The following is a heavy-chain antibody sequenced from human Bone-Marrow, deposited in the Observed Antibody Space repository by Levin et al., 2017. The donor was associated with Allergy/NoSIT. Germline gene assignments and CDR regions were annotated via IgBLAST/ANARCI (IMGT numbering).Heavy chain of an antibody. V-gene: IGHV4-39*01. J-gene: IGHJ4*02. CDR1: GGSISTSGYY. CDR2: FYYSGST. D-gene: IGHD2-2*01. CDR3: AKYQVLGGSGYYFDY. Sequence: PSETLSLTCSVSGGSISTSGYYWGWIRQPPGKGLEWIGSFYYSGSTYYNPSLKSRVTMSVDTSKNQFSLKLSPVTAADTAVYYCAKYQVLGGSGYYFDYWGQGSLVTVSS.